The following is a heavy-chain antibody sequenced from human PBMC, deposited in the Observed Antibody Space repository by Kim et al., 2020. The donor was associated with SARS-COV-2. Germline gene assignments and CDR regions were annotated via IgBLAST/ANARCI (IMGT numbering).Heavy chain of an antibody. CDR2: ISYSGTT. V-gene: IGHV4-31*03. J-gene: IGHJ4*01. Sequence: SETLSITCTVSGDSVSNDNNYWTWIRRPPGKGLDWIGYISYSGTTYYNPSLRSRVSISLDTSKNQFSLKVSSMTAADTAVYYCARDRASGIIDYWGQGILVTVSS. CDR1: GDSVSNDNNY. D-gene: IGHD2-21*01. CDR3: ARDRASGIIDY.